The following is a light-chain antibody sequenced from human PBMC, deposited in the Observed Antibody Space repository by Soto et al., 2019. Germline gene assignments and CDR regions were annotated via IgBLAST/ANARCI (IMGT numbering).Light chain of an antibody. CDR2: EVS. Sequence: QSALTQPPSASGSPGQSVAISRAGTSSDIGAYNYVSWYQQHPGKAPKLIIYEVSKRPSGVPDRFSGSKSGNTASLTVSGLQADDEADYYCTSYRSSYAGFKVFGGGTKLTVL. CDR3: TSYRSSYAGFKV. J-gene: IGLJ2*01. CDR1: SSDIGAYNY. V-gene: IGLV2-8*01.